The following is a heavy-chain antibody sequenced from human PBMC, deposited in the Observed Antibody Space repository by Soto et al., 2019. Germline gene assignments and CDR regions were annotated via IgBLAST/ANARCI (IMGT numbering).Heavy chain of an antibody. CDR3: ARVVSSAYYDHQRMDV. D-gene: IGHD3-22*01. J-gene: IGHJ6*02. Sequence: EVQLVESGGGLIQPGGSLRLSCAAYGFTVSSYYMSWVRQAPGKGLEWVSVIYSGGSTYYADSVKGRFTISRANSKNTLYLQMNSLRAEDTAVYYCARVVSSAYYDHQRMDVWGQGTTVTVSS. CDR2: IYSGGST. V-gene: IGHV3-53*01. CDR1: GFTVSSYY.